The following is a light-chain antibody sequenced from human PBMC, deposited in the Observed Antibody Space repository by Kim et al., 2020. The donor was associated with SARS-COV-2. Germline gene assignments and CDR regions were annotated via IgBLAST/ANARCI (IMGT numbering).Light chain of an antibody. CDR1: QSVSSF. J-gene: IGKJ1*01. V-gene: IGKV3-11*01. CDR3: QQRSSWPRT. Sequence: EIVLTQSPATLSLSPGERATLSCRASQSVSSFLAWYQERRGQAPRLLIYDASNRATDIPSRFSGSGSGTDFTLTISTLAPEDFAVYYYQQRSSWPRTFGQGTKVDIK. CDR2: DAS.